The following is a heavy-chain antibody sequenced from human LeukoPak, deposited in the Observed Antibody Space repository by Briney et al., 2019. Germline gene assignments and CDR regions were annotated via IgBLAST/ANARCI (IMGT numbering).Heavy chain of an antibody. CDR3: ARGGMYSGSYLDY. J-gene: IGHJ4*02. CDR2: ISSTGSTI. Sequence: EGSLRLSCAASGFTFSDYYMSWIRQAPGKGGEGGSYISSTGSTIYYADSVKGPFPISRDNAKNSLYLQMNSLRAEDTAVYYCARGGMYSGSYLDYWGQGTLVTVSS. V-gene: IGHV3-11*01. D-gene: IGHD1-26*01. CDR1: GFTFSDYY.